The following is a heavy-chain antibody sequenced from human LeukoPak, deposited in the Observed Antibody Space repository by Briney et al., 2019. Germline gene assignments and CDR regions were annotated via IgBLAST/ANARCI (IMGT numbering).Heavy chain of an antibody. Sequence: GGSLRLSCAASGFTFSNAWMSWVRQAPGKGLEWVGRIKSKTDGGTTDYAAPVKGRFTISRDDSKNTLYLQMNSLKTEDTALYYCTTTYHYDSSGYSSYYWGQGTLVTVSS. CDR2: IKSKTDGGTT. CDR1: GFTFSNAW. CDR3: TTTYHYDSSGYSSYY. D-gene: IGHD3-22*01. V-gene: IGHV3-15*01. J-gene: IGHJ4*02.